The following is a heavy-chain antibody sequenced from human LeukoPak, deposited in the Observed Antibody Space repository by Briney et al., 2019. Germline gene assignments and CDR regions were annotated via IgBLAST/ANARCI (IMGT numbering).Heavy chain of an antibody. CDR2: IRYDGSNK. CDR1: GFTFSSYG. D-gene: IGHD6-6*01. V-gene: IGHV3-30*02. J-gene: IGHJ6*03. Sequence: PGRSLRLSCAASGFTFSSYGMHWVRQAPGKGLEWVAFIRYDGSNKYYADSVKGRFTISRDNSKNTLYLQMNSLRAEDTALYYCAKDKGLYSSYPDPYYMDVWGKGTTVTVSS. CDR3: AKDKGLYSSYPDPYYMDV.